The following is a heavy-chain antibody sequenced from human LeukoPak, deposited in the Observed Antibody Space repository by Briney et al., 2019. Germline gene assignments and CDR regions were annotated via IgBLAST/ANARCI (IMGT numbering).Heavy chain of an antibody. D-gene: IGHD3-16*01. V-gene: IGHV4-4*07. Sequence: SETLSLTCTVSGGSISSYYWSWIRQPAGKGLEWIGRIYTSGSTNYNPSLKSRVTMSVDTSKNQFSLKLTSLTAADPAVYYCAGVDRRAAGGGGGGGNWYFDLWGRGTLVTVSS. CDR3: AGVDRRAAGGGGGGGNWYFDL. J-gene: IGHJ2*01. CDR2: IYTSGST. CDR1: GGSISSYY.